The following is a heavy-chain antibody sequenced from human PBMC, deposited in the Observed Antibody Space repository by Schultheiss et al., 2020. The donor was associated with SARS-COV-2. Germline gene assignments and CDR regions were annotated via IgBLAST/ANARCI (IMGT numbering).Heavy chain of an antibody. CDR3: ARRGVGFDY. CDR1: GYRFTDYQ. J-gene: IGHJ4*02. Sequence: ASVKVSCKAYGYRFTDYQISWVRQAPGQGLEWMGRISAYNGNTDYARMFQGRVIMSSDTPTTTVYMELRGLRSDDTAVYYCARRGVGFDYWGQGTLVTVSS. V-gene: IGHV1-18*01. D-gene: IGHD1-26*01. CDR2: ISAYNGNT.